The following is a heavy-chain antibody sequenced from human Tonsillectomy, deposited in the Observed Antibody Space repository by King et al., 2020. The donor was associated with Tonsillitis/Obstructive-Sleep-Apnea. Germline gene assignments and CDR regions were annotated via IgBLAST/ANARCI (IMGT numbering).Heavy chain of an antibody. J-gene: IGHJ6*03. CDR1: GFTFDDYS. V-gene: IGHV3-43*01. Sequence: VQLVESGGVVVQPGGSLRLSCAASGFTFDDYSMNWVRQAPGKGLEWVSLITGDGGTTYYADSVKGRLTISRDNSKNSLYLQMNILRSEDTALYYCAKGRTFYYYYMDVWGKGTTVTVSS. CDR2: ITGDGGTT. CDR3: AKGRTFYYYYMDV. D-gene: IGHD3-16*01.